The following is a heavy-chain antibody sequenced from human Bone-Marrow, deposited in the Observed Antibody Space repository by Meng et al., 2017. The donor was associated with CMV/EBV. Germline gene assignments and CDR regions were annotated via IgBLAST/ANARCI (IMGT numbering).Heavy chain of an antibody. CDR1: GYTFTSYG. D-gene: IGHD6-19*01. CDR3: ATGVADFEY. Sequence: QGPLVQSGAEVKKPGASVTVSCKASGYTFTSYGISWVRQAPGQGLEWMGWISAYNGNTNYAQKLQGRVTMTRNISKSTAYMDLSSLRSEDTAVYYCATGVADFEYWGQGTLVTVSS. J-gene: IGHJ4*02. CDR2: ISAYNGNT. V-gene: IGHV1-18*01.